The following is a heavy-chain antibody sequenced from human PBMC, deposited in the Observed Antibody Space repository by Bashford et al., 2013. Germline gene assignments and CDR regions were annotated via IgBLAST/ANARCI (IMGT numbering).Heavy chain of an antibody. CDR1: GGSISSYY. CDR3: ARGGPNYYGSRYAFDI. Sequence: SETLSLTCTVSGGSISSYYWSWIRQPPGKGLEWIGYIYYSGSTNYNPSLKSRVTISVDTSKNQFSLKLSSVTAADTAVYYCARGGPNYYGSRYAFDIWGQGTMVTVSS. CDR2: IYYSGST. V-gene: IGHV4-59*12. D-gene: IGHD3-10*01. J-gene: IGHJ3*02.